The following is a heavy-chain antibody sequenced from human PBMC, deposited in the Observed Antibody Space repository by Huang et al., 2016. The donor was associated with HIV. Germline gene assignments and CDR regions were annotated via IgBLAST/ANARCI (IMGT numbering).Heavy chain of an antibody. CDR1: GFTFSSYW. CDR2: IKQDGSEK. D-gene: IGHD1-20*01. CDR3: ARGGNWNGVWFDS. V-gene: IGHV3-7*01. Sequence: EVQLVESGGGLVQPGGSLRLSCAASGFTFSSYWMNWVRQAPGKGLEWVANIKQDGSEKYYVDSVKGRFTIFRDNAKNSLYLQMNSLRAEDTAVYYCARGGNWNGVWFDSWGQGTLVTVSS. J-gene: IGHJ5*01.